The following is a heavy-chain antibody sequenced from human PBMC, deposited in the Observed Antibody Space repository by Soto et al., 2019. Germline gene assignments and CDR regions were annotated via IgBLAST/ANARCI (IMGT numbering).Heavy chain of an antibody. D-gene: IGHD3-10*01. J-gene: IGHJ5*02. CDR1: GGTFSSYA. V-gene: IGHV1-69*01. CDR2: IIPIFGTA. CDR3: ARGVVLLWFGDPPKQNWFDP. Sequence: QVQLVQSGAEVKKPGSSVKVSCKASGGTFSSYAISWVRQAPGQGLEWMGGIIPIFGTANYAQKFQGRVTITADESKSTAYMELSSLRSEDTAVYYCARGVVLLWFGDPPKQNWFDPWGQGTLVTVSS.